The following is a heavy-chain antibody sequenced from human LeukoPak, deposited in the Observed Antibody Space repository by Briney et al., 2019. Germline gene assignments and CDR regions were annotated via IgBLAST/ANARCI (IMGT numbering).Heavy chain of an antibody. CDR2: IYYSGST. CDR1: GGSISSYY. D-gene: IGHD4-17*01. J-gene: IGHJ4*02. CDR3: ARHGRHGDYSY. Sequence: PSETLSLTCTVSGGSISSYYWSWIRQPPGKGLEWIGYIYYSGSTNYNPSLKSRVTISVDTSKNQFSLKLTSVTATDAAVYYCARHGRHGDYSYWGQGTLVTVSS. V-gene: IGHV4-59*08.